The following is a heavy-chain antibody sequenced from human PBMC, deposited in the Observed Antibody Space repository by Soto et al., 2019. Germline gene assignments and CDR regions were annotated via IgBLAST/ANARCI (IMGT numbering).Heavy chain of an antibody. V-gene: IGHV1-69*12. CDR1: GGTFSSYA. J-gene: IGHJ5*02. CDR3: ARDREMATITGWFDP. D-gene: IGHD5-12*01. CDR2: IIPIFGTA. Sequence: QVQLVQSGAEVKKPGSSVKVSCKASGGTFSSYAISWVRQAPGQGLEWMGGIIPIFGTANYAQKFQGRVTIXXCXSXXTAYMELSSLRSEDTAVYYCARDREMATITGWFDPWGQGTLVTVSS.